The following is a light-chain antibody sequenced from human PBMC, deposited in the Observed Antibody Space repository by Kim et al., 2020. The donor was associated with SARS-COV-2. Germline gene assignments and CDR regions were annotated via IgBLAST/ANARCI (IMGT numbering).Light chain of an antibody. V-gene: IGKV3-15*01. J-gene: IGKJ5*01. CDR1: QSVSSN. CDR2: GAS. CDR3: QQYNNWPTT. Sequence: VSPGDRAPLSCRASQSVSSNLAWYQQKPGQAPRLLIYGASTRATGIPARFSGSGSGTEFTLTISSLQSEDFAVYYCQQYNNWPTTFGQGTRLEIK.